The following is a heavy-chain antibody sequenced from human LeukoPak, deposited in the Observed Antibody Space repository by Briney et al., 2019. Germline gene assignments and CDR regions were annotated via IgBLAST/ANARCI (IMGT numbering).Heavy chain of an antibody. J-gene: IGHJ3*02. D-gene: IGHD5-18*01. V-gene: IGHV3-30*02. CDR3: AKVQYSYGQLDAFDI. Sequence: CAASVKGRFTISRDNSKNTLYLQMNSLRAEDTAVYYCAKVQYSYGQLDAFDIWGQGTMVTVSS.